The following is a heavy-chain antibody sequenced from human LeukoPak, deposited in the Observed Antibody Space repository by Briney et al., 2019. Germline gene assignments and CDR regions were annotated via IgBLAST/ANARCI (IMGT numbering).Heavy chain of an antibody. J-gene: IGHJ4*01. D-gene: IGHD2-21*02. CDR2: IAGSSGYI. CDR1: GFTFSSYT. Sequence: GGSLRLSCAASGFTFSSYTMNWVRQAPGKGLEWVSSIAGSSGYISYADSVKGRFTISRDNAKKSLYLQMTSLTAEDTAVYYCAKDRGAYCGGDCYLGFDYWGRGTLVTVSS. CDR3: AKDRGAYCGGDCYLGFDY. V-gene: IGHV3-21*01.